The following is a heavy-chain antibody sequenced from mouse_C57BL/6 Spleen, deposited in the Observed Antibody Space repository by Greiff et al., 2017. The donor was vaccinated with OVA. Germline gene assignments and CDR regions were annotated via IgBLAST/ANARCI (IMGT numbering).Heavy chain of an antibody. CDR3: ARSYYGNFYWYFDV. Sequence: QVQLKESGPELVKPGASVKISYKASGYAFSSSWMNWVKQRPGKGLEWIGRIYPGDGDTNYNGKFKGKATLTADKSSSTAYMQLSSLTSEDSAVYFCARSYYGNFYWYFDVWGTGTTVTVSS. V-gene: IGHV1-82*01. J-gene: IGHJ1*03. CDR1: GYAFSSSW. CDR2: IYPGDGDT. D-gene: IGHD2-10*01.